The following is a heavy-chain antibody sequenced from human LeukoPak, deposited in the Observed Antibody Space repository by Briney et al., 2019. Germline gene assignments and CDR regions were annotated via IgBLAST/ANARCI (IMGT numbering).Heavy chain of an antibody. CDR2: ISGSGGST. CDR1: GFTFSSYA. CDR3: AKDGTNGGSYFDY. Sequence: PGGSLRLSCASSGFTFSSYAMSWVRQAPGKGLEWVSVISGSGGSTYYADSVKGRFTISRDNSKNTLYLQMNSLRAGDTAVYYCAKDGTNGGSYFDYWGQGTLVTVSS. D-gene: IGHD2-8*01. V-gene: IGHV3-23*01. J-gene: IGHJ4*02.